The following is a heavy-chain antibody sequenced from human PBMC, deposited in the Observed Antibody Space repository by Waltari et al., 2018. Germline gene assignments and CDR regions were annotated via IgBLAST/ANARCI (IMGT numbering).Heavy chain of an antibody. J-gene: IGHJ4*02. CDR2: LNPNSGGT. CDR3: ARAYEYSSRSVGY. V-gene: IGHV1-2*02. D-gene: IGHD6-13*01. Sequence: HGLEWMGWLNPNSGGTNYAQKFQGRVTMTRDTYISTAYMALSRLRSNDTAVYYCARAYEYSSRSVGYWAQGTLVPVSS.